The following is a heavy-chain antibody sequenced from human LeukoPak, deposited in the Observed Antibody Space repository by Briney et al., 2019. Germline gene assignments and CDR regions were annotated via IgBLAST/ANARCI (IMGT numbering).Heavy chain of an antibody. J-gene: IGHJ5*02. Sequence: SQTLSLTCAVSGGSISSGGYSWSWIRQPPGKGLEWIGYIYHSGSTYYNPSLKSRVTISVDRSKNQFSLKLSSVTAADTAVYYCASLAITMVRGVLYNWFGPWGQGTLVTVSS. CDR1: GGSISSGGYS. CDR3: ASLAITMVRGVLYNWFGP. V-gene: IGHV4-30-2*01. D-gene: IGHD3-10*01. CDR2: IYHSGST.